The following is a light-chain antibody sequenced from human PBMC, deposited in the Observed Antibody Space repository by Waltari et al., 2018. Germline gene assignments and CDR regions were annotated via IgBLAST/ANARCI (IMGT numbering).Light chain of an antibody. CDR2: DVS. Sequence: QSALAQPASVSGSPGQSITISCTGTDSDIGPYNYVSWYQQHPGIDPKLLLYDVSDRTSGVAVRFSGSKSGKTASLTISGIQPEEAADYYCSSYTRSNTVIFGGGTKLTV. CDR3: SSYTRSNTVI. CDR1: DSDIGPYNY. J-gene: IGLJ2*01. V-gene: IGLV2-14*03.